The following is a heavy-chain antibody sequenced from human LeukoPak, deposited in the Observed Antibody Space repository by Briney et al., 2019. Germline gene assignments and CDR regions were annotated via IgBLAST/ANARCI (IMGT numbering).Heavy chain of an antibody. V-gene: IGHV3-21*01. CDR1: GYTFRSYS. CDR2: ISRSSSYI. Sequence: GALRLSYAASGYTFRSYSMNWVRQAPGKGLEWVSSISRSSSYIYYADSVKGRFTISRDNAKNSLYLQMNSLRAEDTAVYYCARYLDYGDYFYFDYWGQGTLVTVSP. D-gene: IGHD4-17*01. CDR3: ARYLDYGDYFYFDY. J-gene: IGHJ4*02.